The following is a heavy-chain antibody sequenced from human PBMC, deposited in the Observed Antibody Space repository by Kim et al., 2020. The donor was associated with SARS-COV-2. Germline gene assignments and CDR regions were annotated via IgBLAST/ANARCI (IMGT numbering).Heavy chain of an antibody. CDR3: ARDSVRHFDY. J-gene: IGHJ4*02. V-gene: IGHV6-1*01. CDR2: N. Sequence: NEYAVSVKSRITINPDTSKSQFSLQLNSVTPEDTAVYYCARDSVRHFDYWGQGTLVTVSS. D-gene: IGHD6-6*01.